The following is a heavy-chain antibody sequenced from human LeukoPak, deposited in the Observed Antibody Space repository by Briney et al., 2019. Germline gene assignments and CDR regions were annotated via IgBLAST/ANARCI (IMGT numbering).Heavy chain of an antibody. J-gene: IGHJ2*01. Sequence: KPSETLSLTCTVSGGSISSYYWSWIRQPPGKGLEWIGYIYYSGSTNYNPSLKSRVTISVDTSKNQFSLKLSSVTAADTAVYYCARGVYGGNYWYFDLRGRGTLVTVSS. CDR2: IYYSGST. CDR3: ARGVYGGNYWYFDL. D-gene: IGHD4-23*01. CDR1: GGSISSYY. V-gene: IGHV4-59*01.